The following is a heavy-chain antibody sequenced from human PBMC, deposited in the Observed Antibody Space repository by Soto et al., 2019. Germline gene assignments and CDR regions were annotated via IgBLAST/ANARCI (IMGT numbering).Heavy chain of an antibody. Sequence: QVHLVQSGAEVRKPGASVKVSCKASGYTFSSYAMHWVRQAPGKRLERMGWINAGYGNTKSSQKFQDRVTISRDTSASTAYMELTSLRSEDTAVYYCARDTGDGTFDFWGQGTLVTVSS. CDR3: ARDTGDGTFDF. CDR1: GYTFSSYA. CDR2: INAGYGNT. J-gene: IGHJ4*02. V-gene: IGHV1-3*01. D-gene: IGHD7-27*01.